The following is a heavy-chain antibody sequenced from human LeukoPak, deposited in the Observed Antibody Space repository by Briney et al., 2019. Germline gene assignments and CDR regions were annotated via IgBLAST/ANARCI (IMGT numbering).Heavy chain of an antibody. J-gene: IGHJ4*02. Sequence: SETLSLTCTVSGGSISSNADCWVWMRQPPGQGLEWIGSIYYSGTTYYKPSLKSRLTISVDTSKNQFSLKVSSVTAADTAVYYCARLQDLTVNTFYFDFWGQGTLVTVSS. V-gene: IGHV4-39*01. D-gene: IGHD4-17*01. CDR2: IYYSGTT. CDR3: ARLQDLTVNTFYFDF. CDR1: GGSISSNADC.